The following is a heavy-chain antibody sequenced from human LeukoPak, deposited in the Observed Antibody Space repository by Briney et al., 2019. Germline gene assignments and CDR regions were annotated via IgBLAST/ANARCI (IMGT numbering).Heavy chain of an antibody. CDR3: ARALTIFGVVITEIFDY. J-gene: IGHJ4*02. V-gene: IGHV4-61*02. CDR1: GGSISSGGYY. CDR2: IYTSGST. D-gene: IGHD3-3*01. Sequence: SQTLSLTCTVSGGSISSGGYYWSWIRQPAGKGLEWIGRIYTSGSTNYNPSLKSRVTMSVDTSKNQFSLKLSSVTAADTAVYYCARALTIFGVVITEIFDYWGQGTLVTVSS.